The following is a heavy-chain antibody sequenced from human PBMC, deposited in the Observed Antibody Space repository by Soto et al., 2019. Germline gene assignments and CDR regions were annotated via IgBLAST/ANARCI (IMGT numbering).Heavy chain of an antibody. V-gene: IGHV4-4*07. Sequence: LETLSLTCTVSGGSISRYYWSCIRQPAGKGLEWIGRSYTSGSTNYNPSLKSRVTMSVDTSKNQFSLKLSSVTAADTAVYYCARACSSNSCYDVFDYWGQGILVTV. CDR2: SYTSGST. CDR1: GGSISRYY. J-gene: IGHJ4*02. D-gene: IGHD2-2*01. CDR3: ARACSSNSCYDVFDY.